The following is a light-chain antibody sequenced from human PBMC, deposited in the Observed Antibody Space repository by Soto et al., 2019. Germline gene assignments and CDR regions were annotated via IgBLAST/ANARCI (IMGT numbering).Light chain of an antibody. Sequence: EIVLTQSPGTLSLSPGERATLSCRASQSVSNNYLAWYQQKPGQAPRLLIYDESSRATGIPARFSGSGSGTDFTLTISSLEPEDFAVYYCQQRSAWPLTFGGGTKVDIK. V-gene: IGKV3D-20*02. CDR1: QSVSNNY. CDR3: QQRSAWPLT. J-gene: IGKJ4*01. CDR2: DES.